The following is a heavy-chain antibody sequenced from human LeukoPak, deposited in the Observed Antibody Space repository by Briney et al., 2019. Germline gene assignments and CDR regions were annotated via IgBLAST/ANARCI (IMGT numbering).Heavy chain of an antibody. CDR2: IYHSGST. Sequence: PSETLSLTCAVSGYSISSGYYWGWILQPPGKGLEWIGSIYHSGSTYYNPSLKSRVTISVDTSKNQFSLKLSSVTAADTAVYYCARDIRGPLSTAGYCSSTSCYGEDNWFDPWGQGTLVTVSS. CDR1: GYSISSGYY. J-gene: IGHJ5*02. D-gene: IGHD2-2*01. CDR3: ARDIRGPLSTAGYCSSTSCYGEDNWFDP. V-gene: IGHV4-38-2*02.